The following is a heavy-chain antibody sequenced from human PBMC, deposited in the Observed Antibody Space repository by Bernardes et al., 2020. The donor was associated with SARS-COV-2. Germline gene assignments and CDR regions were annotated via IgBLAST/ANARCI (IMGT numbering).Heavy chain of an antibody. V-gene: IGHV5-51*01. CDR3: ARQDCTSAGCYSGGY. CDR1: GYTFTTYW. J-gene: IGHJ4*02. Sequence: GESLKISCKGSGYTFTTYWIGWVRQVPGRGPEWMGVIFPRDYDTRYSPSFQGQVTISADRSASTAYLQWNSLKASDTAIYCCARQDCTSAGCYSGGYWGQGTQVIVSS. CDR2: IFPRDYDT. D-gene: IGHD2-15*01.